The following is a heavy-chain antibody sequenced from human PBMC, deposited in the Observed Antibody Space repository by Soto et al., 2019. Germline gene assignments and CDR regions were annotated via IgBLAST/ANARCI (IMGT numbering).Heavy chain of an antibody. CDR1: GGPFSSYA. CDR3: ARSTHDSSGYYYVGSSFDY. CDR2: IIPIFGTA. J-gene: IGHJ4*02. Sequence: QVQLVQSGAEVKKPGSSVKVSCKASGGPFSSYAISWVRQAPGQGLEWMGGIIPIFGTANYAQKFQGRVTITADESTSTSYMELSSLRSEDTAVYYCARSTHDSSGYYYVGSSFDYWGQGTLVTVSS. V-gene: IGHV1-69*01. D-gene: IGHD3-22*01.